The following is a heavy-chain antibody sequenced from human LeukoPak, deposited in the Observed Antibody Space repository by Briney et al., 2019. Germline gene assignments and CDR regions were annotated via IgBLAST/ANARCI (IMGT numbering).Heavy chain of an antibody. CDR2: ISYDGSNK. Sequence: GRSLRLSCAASGFTFISYGMHWVRQAPGKGLEWVAVISYDGSNKYYADSVKGRFTISRDNSKSTLYLQMNSLRAEDTAVYYCAKPRETYYYGSVVYWGQGTLVTVSS. CDR1: GFTFISYG. J-gene: IGHJ4*02. CDR3: AKPRETYYYGSVVY. V-gene: IGHV3-30*18. D-gene: IGHD3-10*01.